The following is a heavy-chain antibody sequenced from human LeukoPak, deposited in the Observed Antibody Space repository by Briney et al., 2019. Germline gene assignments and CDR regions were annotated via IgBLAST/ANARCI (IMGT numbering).Heavy chain of an antibody. CDR1: SASMTSDY. V-gene: IGHV4-59*12. Sequence: PPETLSLTCTVSSASMTSDYWSWIRQPPGKGLEWIGYVYHSGTIHYSPSLESRVTISMDMSKNQFSLKLSSVTAADTAVYYCARVTGTTPRDAFDIWGQGTMVTVSS. J-gene: IGHJ3*02. CDR2: VYHSGTI. CDR3: ARVTGTTPRDAFDI. D-gene: IGHD1-7*01.